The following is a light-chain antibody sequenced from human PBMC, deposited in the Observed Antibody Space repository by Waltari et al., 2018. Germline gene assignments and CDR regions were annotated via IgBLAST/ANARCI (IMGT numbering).Light chain of an antibody. CDR3: QQYRDYPLT. V-gene: IGKV1-5*01. CDR1: HSIDYW. CDR2: DAS. J-gene: IGKJ4*01. Sequence: DFQMTQSPSTLAASVGDRVTIACRASHSIDYWLAWYQQKPGKAPKLLIYDASNLESGVPSRFSGSGSGTEFALTISSLQPDDFATYYCQQYRDYPLTFGGGTNLEIK.